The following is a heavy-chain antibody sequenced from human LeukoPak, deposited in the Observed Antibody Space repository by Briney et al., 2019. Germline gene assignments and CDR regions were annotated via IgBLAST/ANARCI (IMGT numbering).Heavy chain of an antibody. V-gene: IGHV3-30*02. CDR3: AKVYEYGDHEWFDS. J-gene: IGHJ5*01. CDR2: IRYDGSNK. D-gene: IGHD4/OR15-4a*01. Sequence: GGSLRLSCAASGFTFSSYGMHWVRQAPGKGLEWVAFIRYDGSNKQYADSVKGRFTISRDNSKNTLYLQVSSLRAEDTAVYYCAKVYEYGDHEWFDSWSQGTLVTVSS. CDR1: GFTFSSYG.